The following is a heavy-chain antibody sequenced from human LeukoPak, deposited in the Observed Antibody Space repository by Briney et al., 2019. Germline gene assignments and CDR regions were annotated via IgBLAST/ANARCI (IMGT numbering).Heavy chain of an antibody. V-gene: IGHV3-7*01. J-gene: IGHJ4*02. D-gene: IGHD3-3*01. Sequence: GGSLRLSCAASGFTFSSYWMSWVRQAPGKGLEWVANIKQDGSEKYYVDSVKGRFTISRNNAKNSLYLQMNSLRAADAAVYYCARDAGTYDWSGGYFDYWGQGTLVTVSS. CDR3: ARDAGTYDWSGGYFDY. CDR1: GFTFSSYW. CDR2: IKQDGSEK.